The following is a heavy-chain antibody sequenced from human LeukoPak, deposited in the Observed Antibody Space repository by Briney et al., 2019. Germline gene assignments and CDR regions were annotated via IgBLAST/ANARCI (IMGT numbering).Heavy chain of an antibody. Sequence: SETLSLTCAVYGGSFSGYYWSWIRQPPGKGLEWIGEINHSGSTNYNPSLKSRVTISVDTSKNQFSLKLSSGTAADTAAYYCARKGKKQLGYWGQGTLVTVSS. CDR2: INHSGST. CDR3: ARKGKKQLGY. J-gene: IGHJ4*02. CDR1: GGSFSGYY. V-gene: IGHV4-34*01. D-gene: IGHD6-6*01.